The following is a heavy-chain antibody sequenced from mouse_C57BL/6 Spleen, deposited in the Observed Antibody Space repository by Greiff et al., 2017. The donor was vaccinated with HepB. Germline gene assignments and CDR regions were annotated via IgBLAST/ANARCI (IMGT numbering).Heavy chain of an antibody. V-gene: IGHV2-9-1*01. CDR1: EFSLTSYA. J-gene: IGHJ4*01. CDR2: IWTGGGT. CDR3: ARSSYFFMDY. D-gene: IGHD6-5*01. Sequence: VMLVESGPGLVAPSQSLSITCTVSEFSLTSYAISWVRQPPGKGLEWLGVIWTGGGTNYNSALKSRLSISKDNSKSQVFLKMNSLQTDEAARYYCARSSYFFMDYWGQGTSVTVSS.